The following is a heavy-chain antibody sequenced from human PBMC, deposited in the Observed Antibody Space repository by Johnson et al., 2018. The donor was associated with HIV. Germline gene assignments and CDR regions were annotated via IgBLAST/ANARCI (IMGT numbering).Heavy chain of an antibody. CDR3: ARSPGEADAFDI. CDR1: GFTFSSYA. Sequence: QVQLVESGGGVVQPGRYLRLSCAASGFTFSSYAMHWVRQAPGKGLEWVAVISYDGSNKYYADSVKGRFTISRDSSKNTLYLQMNSLRAEDTAMYYCARSPGEADAFDIWGQGTMVTVSS. D-gene: IGHD3-10*01. V-gene: IGHV3-30*14. J-gene: IGHJ3*02. CDR2: ISYDGSNK.